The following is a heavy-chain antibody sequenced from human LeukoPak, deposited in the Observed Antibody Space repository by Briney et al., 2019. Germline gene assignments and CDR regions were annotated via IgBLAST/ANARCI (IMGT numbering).Heavy chain of an antibody. D-gene: IGHD2-2*01. J-gene: IGHJ5*01. CDR3: ASGVGGVVVVPAAVWFDS. Sequence: SETLSLTCTVSGGSISSGDYYWSWIRQPPGKGLEWIGYIYYSGSTYYNPSLKSRVTISVDTSKNQFSLRLSSVTAADTAVSYCASGVGGVVVVPAAVWFDSWGQGTLVTVSS. CDR2: IYYSGST. V-gene: IGHV4-30-4*08. CDR1: GGSISSGDYY.